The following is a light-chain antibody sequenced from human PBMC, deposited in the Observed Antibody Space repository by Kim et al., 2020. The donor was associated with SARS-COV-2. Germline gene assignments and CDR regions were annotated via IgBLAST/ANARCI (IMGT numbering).Light chain of an antibody. CDR3: QVWDNSGGPVV. J-gene: IGLJ3*02. CDR2: LDR. Sequence: SYELTQPPSVSVAPGKTASIACGGNNIGRKGVHWYQQKSGQAPVLVIYLDRDRPSGIPERFSGSNSGNTATLTISRVEAGDEADYYCQVWDNSGGPVVFGGGTKLTVL. CDR1: NIGRKG. V-gene: IGLV3-21*04.